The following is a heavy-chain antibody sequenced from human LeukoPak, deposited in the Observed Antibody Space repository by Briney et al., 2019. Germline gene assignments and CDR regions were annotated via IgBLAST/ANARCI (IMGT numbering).Heavy chain of an antibody. J-gene: IGHJ4*02. V-gene: IGHV3-21*01. D-gene: IGHD3-22*01. Sequence: GGSLRLSCAASGFTFSSYSMNWARQAPGKGLEWVSSISSSSSYIYYADSVKGRFTISRDNAKNSLYLQMNSLRAEDTAVYYCARITYYYDSSGYLDYWGQGTLVTVSS. CDR2: ISSSSSYI. CDR1: GFTFSSYS. CDR3: ARITYYYDSSGYLDY.